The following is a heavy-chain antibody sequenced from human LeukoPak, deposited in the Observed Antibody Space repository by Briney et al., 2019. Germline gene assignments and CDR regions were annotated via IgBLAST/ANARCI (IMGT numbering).Heavy chain of an antibody. CDR1: GGSFSEYY. V-gene: IGHV4-34*12. Sequence: SETLSLTCDVSGGSFSEYYWTWIRQPPGKGLEWIGEIIQSGNTHYNPSLKSRVTISVDTSKNQFSLKLSSVTAADTAVYYCARDPEGWYPYYFDYWGQGTLVAVSS. CDR2: IIQSGNT. CDR3: ARDPEGWYPYYFDY. J-gene: IGHJ4*02. D-gene: IGHD6-19*01.